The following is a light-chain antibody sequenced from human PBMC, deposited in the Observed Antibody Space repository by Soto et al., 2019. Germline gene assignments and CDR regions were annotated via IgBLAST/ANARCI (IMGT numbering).Light chain of an antibody. CDR3: QQSYSTPMYT. CDR2: AAS. Sequence: DXXMXQSPSSLSASVGDRVTITCRASQSISSXLNWYQQKPGKAPKLLIYAASSLQSGVPSRFSGSGSGTDFTLTISSLQPEDFATYYCQQSYSTPMYTFGQGTKLEIK. CDR1: QSISSX. V-gene: IGKV1-39*01. J-gene: IGKJ2*01.